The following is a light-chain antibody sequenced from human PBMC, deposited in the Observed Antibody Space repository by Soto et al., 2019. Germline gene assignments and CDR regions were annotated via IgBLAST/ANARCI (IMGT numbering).Light chain of an antibody. CDR2: GNS. J-gene: IGLJ3*02. V-gene: IGLV1-40*01. CDR1: SSNIGAGYD. CDR3: QSYDSSMSGWV. Sequence: QSVLTQPPSVSGAPGQRVTISCTGSSSNIGAGYDVHWYHQLPGTAPKLLIYGNSNRPSGVPDRFSGSKSGTSASLAITGRQAEDEAADYCQSYDSSMSGWVFGGGTKLTVL.